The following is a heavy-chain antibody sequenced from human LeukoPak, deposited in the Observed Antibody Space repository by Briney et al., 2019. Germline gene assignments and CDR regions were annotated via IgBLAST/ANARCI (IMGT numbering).Heavy chain of an antibody. CDR3: TGGSTWSLFDY. CDR1: GYTLTELS. J-gene: IGHJ4*02. D-gene: IGHD6-13*01. CDR2: FDPEDGET. V-gene: IGHV1-24*01. Sequence: GPVKVSCKVSGYTLTELSMHWVRQAPGKGLEWMGGFDPEDGETFYAQKFQGRVTMTEDTSTDTTYMEVSSLRSEDTAVYYCTGGSTWSLFDYWGQGTLVTVSS.